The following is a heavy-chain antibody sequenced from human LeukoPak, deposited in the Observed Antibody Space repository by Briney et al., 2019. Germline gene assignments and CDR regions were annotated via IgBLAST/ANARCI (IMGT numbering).Heavy chain of an antibody. CDR1: GGTFSSYS. CDR3: ARVTAAAFDY. Sequence: ASVKVSCKASGGTFSSYSISWVRPAPGQGLEWMGRIIPIFGTANYAQKFQGRVTITTDESTSTAYMELSSLRSEDTAVYYCARVTAAAFDYWGQETLVTVSS. V-gene: IGHV1-69*05. D-gene: IGHD2-15*01. CDR2: IIPIFGTA. J-gene: IGHJ4*02.